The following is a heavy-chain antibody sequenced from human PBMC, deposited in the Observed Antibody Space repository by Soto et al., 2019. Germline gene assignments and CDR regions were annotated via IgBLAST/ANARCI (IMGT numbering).Heavy chain of an antibody. D-gene: IGHD4-4*01. Sequence: GGSLRLSCAVSGFTFSSYEMNWVRQAPGKGLEWVSYIGTSGKTIYYADSVRGRFTISRDNAKNSLYLQMNSLRAEDTAVYFCARDPDIYSCKFDYAWDVWGRGTTVTVSS. CDR2: IGTSGKTI. V-gene: IGHV3-48*03. CDR3: ARDPDIYSCKFDYAWDV. J-gene: IGHJ6*02. CDR1: GFTFSSYE.